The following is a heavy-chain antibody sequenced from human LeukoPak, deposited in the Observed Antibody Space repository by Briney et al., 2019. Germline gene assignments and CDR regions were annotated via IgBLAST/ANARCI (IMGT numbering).Heavy chain of an antibody. J-gene: IGHJ5*02. CDR1: GYTFTGYY. Sequence: ASVKVSCKASGYTFTGYYMHWVRQAPGQGLEWMGWINPNSGGTNYAQKFQGRVTMTRDTSISTAYLELSSLRSEDTAVYYCARPRPCSGGSCYDNWFDPWGQGTLVTVSS. CDR3: ARPRPCSGGSCYDNWFDP. CDR2: INPNSGGT. D-gene: IGHD2-15*01. V-gene: IGHV1-2*02.